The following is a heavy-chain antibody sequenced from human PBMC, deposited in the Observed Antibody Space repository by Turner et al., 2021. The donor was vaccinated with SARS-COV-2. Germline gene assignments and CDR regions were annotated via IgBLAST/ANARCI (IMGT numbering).Heavy chain of an antibody. V-gene: IGHV3-30-3*01. CDR1: GFSFSNYA. J-gene: IGHJ4*02. CDR2: ISHDATTK. D-gene: IGHD2-21*02. CDR3: ARCGGDCSSQGVVPDY. Sequence: QVQLVESGGGVVQPGRSLSPSCVASGFSFSNYAMHWLRRAPGKGLEWVAVISHDATTKHYAESVKGRFTISRDNSKNTLFLQMDSLRGEDTALFHCARCGGDCSSQGVVPDYWGQGTLVIVSS.